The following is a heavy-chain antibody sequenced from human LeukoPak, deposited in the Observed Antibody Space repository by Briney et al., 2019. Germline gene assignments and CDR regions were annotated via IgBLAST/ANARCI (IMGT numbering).Heavy chain of an antibody. J-gene: IGHJ4*02. CDR3: ARARPYCGGDCYSDY. CDR2: IIPIFGTA. CDR1: GGTFISYA. D-gene: IGHD2-21*02. Sequence: SVNVSFTASGGTFISYAISWVRQAPGQGLEWMGGIIPIFGTANYAQKFQGRVTITADESTSTAYMELSSLRSEDTAVYYCARARPYCGGDCYSDYWGQGTLVTVSS. V-gene: IGHV1-69*13.